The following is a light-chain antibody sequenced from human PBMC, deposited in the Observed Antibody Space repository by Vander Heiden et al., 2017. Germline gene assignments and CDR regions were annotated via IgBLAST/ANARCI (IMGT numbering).Light chain of an antibody. Sequence: QSVLTPPPSASGTPGQRVTISCSGSSSNIGGNTVNWYQHLPGTAPKLLIYSNNQRPSGVPDRCSASKSGTSASLAISGLQSEDEADYYCATWDDSLNVYVFGIGTKVTVL. CDR3: ATWDDSLNVYV. J-gene: IGLJ1*01. CDR2: SNN. CDR1: SSNIGGNT. V-gene: IGLV1-44*01.